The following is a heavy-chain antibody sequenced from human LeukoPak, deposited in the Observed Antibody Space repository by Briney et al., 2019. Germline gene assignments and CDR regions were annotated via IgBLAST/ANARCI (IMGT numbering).Heavy chain of an antibody. Sequence: PSETLSLTCTVSGGSISSYYWSWIRQPPGKGLEWIGYIYYTGTTNYYPSLKSRVTISVDTSKNQFSLKLSSVTAADTAVYYCARGGWRLDYWGQGTLVTVSS. D-gene: IGHD2-15*01. V-gene: IGHV4-59*01. CDR3: ARGGWRLDY. CDR2: IYYTGTT. CDR1: GGSISSYY. J-gene: IGHJ4*02.